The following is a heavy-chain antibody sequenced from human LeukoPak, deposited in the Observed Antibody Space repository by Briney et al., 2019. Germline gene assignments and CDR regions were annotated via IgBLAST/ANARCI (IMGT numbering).Heavy chain of an antibody. V-gene: IGHV3-11*04. J-gene: IGHJ4*02. CDR3: AKDQVRGPLFDY. Sequence: GGSLRLSCAASGFTFSDYYMSWIRQAPGKGLEWLSYIGSSNTIYSADSVKGRLTISRDNAKNSLYLQMNSLRAEDTAVYYCAKDQVRGPLFDYWGQGTLVTVSS. CDR1: GFTFSDYY. D-gene: IGHD3-10*01. CDR2: IGSSNTI.